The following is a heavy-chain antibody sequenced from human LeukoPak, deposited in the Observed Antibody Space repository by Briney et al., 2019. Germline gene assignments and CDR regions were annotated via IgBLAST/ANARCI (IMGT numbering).Heavy chain of an antibody. CDR3: ATAGRALCSGGSCPFDY. D-gene: IGHD2-15*01. Sequence: SETLSLTCTVSGGSISSYYWSWIRQPPGKGLEWIGYIYYSGSTNYNLSLKSRVTISVDTSKNQFSLKLSSVTAADTAVYYCATAGRALCSGGSCPFDYWGQGTLVTVSS. CDR1: GGSISSYY. V-gene: IGHV4-59*08. CDR2: IYYSGST. J-gene: IGHJ4*02.